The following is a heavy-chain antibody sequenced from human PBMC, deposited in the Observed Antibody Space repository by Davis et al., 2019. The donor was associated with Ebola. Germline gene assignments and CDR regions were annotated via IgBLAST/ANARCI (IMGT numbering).Heavy chain of an antibody. V-gene: IGHV3-30-3*02. J-gene: IGHJ4*02. D-gene: IGHD2-15*01. CDR1: GFTFSSYA. CDR2: ISYDGSNK. CDR3: AKSGDIVVVVAAPFDY. Sequence: GGSLRPSCPPSGFTFSSYAMHWVRQAPGKGLEWVAVISYDGSNKYYADSVKGRFTISRDNSKNTLYLQMNSLRAEDTAVYYCAKSGDIVVVVAAPFDYWGQGTLVTVSS.